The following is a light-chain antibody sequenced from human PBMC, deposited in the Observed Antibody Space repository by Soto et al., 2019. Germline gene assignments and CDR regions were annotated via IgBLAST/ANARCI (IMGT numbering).Light chain of an antibody. CDR2: EVS. J-gene: IGLJ1*01. V-gene: IGLV2-14*01. Sequence: QSALTQPASVSGSPGQSITISCTGTSSDVGGYSRVSWYQHHPGKAPKLMIYEVSDRPSGVSNRFSGSKSGNTASLTISGLKAEDEADYYCNSYTSSNTRVFGTGTKLTVL. CDR1: SSDVGGYSR. CDR3: NSYTSSNTRV.